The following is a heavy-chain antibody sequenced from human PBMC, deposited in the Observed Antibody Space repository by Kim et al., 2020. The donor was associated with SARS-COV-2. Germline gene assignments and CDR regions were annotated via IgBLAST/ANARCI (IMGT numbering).Heavy chain of an antibody. Sequence: QKFQGRVTMTRETSPSTVYMGLGSLRSEDTAVYYCARDIVVVPAAMGFDYWGQGTLVTVSS. CDR3: ARDIVVVPAAMGFDY. J-gene: IGHJ4*02. D-gene: IGHD2-2*01. V-gene: IGHV1-46*01.